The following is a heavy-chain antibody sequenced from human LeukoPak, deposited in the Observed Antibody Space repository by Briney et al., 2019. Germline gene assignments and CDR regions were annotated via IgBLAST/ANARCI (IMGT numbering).Heavy chain of an antibody. J-gene: IGHJ5*02. CDR1: GFTFSSYA. CDR3: AKDKYSSSHGPPPFDP. Sequence: PGGSLRLSCAASGFTFSSYAMSWVRQAPGKGLEWVSAISGSGGSTYYADSVKGRFTISRDNSKNTLYLQMNSLRAEDTAVYYCAKDKYSSSHGPPPFDPWGQGTLVTVSS. V-gene: IGHV3-23*01. D-gene: IGHD6-13*01. CDR2: ISGSGGST.